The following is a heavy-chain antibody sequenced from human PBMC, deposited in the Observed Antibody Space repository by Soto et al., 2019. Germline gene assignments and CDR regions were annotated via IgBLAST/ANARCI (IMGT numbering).Heavy chain of an antibody. J-gene: IGHJ6*02. CDR2: ISYDGSNK. CDR1: GFTFSSYA. CDR3: ARVMRPGIAVAYGMDV. D-gene: IGHD6-19*01. V-gene: IGHV3-30-3*01. Sequence: GGSLRLSCAASGFTFSSYAMHWVRQAPGKGLEWVAVISYDGSNKYYADSVKGRFTISRDNSKNTLYLQMNSLRAEDTAVYYCARVMRPGIAVAYGMDVWGQGTTVTVSS.